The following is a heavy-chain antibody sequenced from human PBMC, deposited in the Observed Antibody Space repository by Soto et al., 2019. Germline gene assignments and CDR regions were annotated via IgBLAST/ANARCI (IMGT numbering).Heavy chain of an antibody. CDR1: GGTFSSYA. J-gene: IGHJ5*02. CDR2: IIPIFGTA. CDR3: ARAEFDYYDSSGYYCGWFDP. V-gene: IGHV1-69*01. Sequence: QVQLVQSGAEVKKPGSSVKVSCKASGGTFSSYAISWVRQAPGQGLEWMGGIIPIFGTANYAQKFQGRVKINEDESTRTAYMEMSSLRSEDTAVYYCARAEFDYYDSSGYYCGWFDPWGQGTLVTVS. D-gene: IGHD3-22*01.